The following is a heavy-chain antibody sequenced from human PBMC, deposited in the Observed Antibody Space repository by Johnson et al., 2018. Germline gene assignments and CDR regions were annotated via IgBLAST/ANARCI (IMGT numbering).Heavy chain of an antibody. CDR3: AKSFRITPDGFDI. D-gene: IGHD1-14*01. J-gene: IGHJ3*02. V-gene: IGHV3-30*18. Sequence: QVQLVQSGGGVVQXGRSLRLXCAASGFTFSSYGMHWVRQAPGKGLEWVAVISYDGGNKYYADSVKGRFTISRDNSNNTRYLQIKSLRAEDTAVYFCAKSFRITPDGFDIWGQGTMVTVSS. CDR2: ISYDGGNK. CDR1: GFTFSSYG.